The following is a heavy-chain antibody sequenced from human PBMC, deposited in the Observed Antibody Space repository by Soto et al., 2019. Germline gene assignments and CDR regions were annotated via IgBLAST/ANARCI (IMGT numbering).Heavy chain of an antibody. CDR1: GYSFTSYL. D-gene: IGHD5-18*01. Sequence: GESLKISCKGSGYSFTSYLISWVRQMPVKGLEWMGRIDPSDSYTNYSPSFQGNVTISADKSISTAYLQWSSLKDSDTAMYYCASSLRYRYVLGAFDILGDGTIVTVSS. CDR3: ASSLRYRYVLGAFDI. J-gene: IGHJ3*02. CDR2: IDPSDSYT. V-gene: IGHV5-10-1*01.